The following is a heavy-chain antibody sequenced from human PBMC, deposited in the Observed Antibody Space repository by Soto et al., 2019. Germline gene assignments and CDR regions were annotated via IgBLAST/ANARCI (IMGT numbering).Heavy chain of an antibody. CDR1: GGTFSSYA. D-gene: IGHD6-13*01. V-gene: IGHV1-69*01. J-gene: IGHJ6*02. CDR3: ARGAGSSPAPIFYYGMDV. Sequence: QVQLVQSGAEVKKPGSSVKVSCKASGGTFSSYAISWVRQAPGQGLEWMGGIIPIFGTANYAQKFQGRVTITADESTSTAYMVLSSLRSEDTAVYYCARGAGSSPAPIFYYGMDVWGQGTTVTVSS. CDR2: IIPIFGTA.